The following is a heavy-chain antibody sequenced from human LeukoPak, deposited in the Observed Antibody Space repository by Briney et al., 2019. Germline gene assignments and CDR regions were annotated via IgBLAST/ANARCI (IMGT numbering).Heavy chain of an antibody. CDR2: ISAYNGNT. V-gene: IGHV1-18*01. J-gene: IGHJ4*02. Sequence: ASVKVSCTASGYTFTSYGISWVRQAPGQGLEWMGWISAYNGNTNYAQKLQGRVTMTTDTPTSTAYMELRSLRSDDTAVYYCARDREYSSSSDYWGQGTLVTVSS. CDR3: ARDREYSSSSDY. D-gene: IGHD6-6*01. CDR1: GYTFTSYG.